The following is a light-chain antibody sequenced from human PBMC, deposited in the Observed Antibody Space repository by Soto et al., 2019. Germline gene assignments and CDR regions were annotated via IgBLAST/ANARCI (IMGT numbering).Light chain of an antibody. Sequence: QSALTQPASVSGSPGQSITISCTGTTSDVGAYNYVSWYQQHPGKAPKLLIYEVIHRPSGISNRFSGSKSANTASLTISGLQAEDEAHYYCGSFTTGSTVLFGGGTKLTVL. V-gene: IGLV2-14*01. CDR1: TSDVGAYNY. J-gene: IGLJ3*02. CDR2: EVI. CDR3: GSFTTGSTVL.